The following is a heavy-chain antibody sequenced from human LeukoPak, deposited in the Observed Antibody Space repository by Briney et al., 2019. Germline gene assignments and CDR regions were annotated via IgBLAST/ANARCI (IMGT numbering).Heavy chain of an antibody. D-gene: IGHD3-22*01. J-gene: IGHJ4*02. Sequence: ASVKVSCKASGSTFTGYYMHWVRQAPGQGLEWMGWINPNSGGANYAQTLQGRATMTRDTSISIVYMELSGLRTDDTAVYYCARVLRYDDSSGYYAYWGQGTLVTVSS. CDR2: INPNSGGA. CDR3: ARVLRYDDSSGYYAY. CDR1: GSTFTGYY. V-gene: IGHV1-2*02.